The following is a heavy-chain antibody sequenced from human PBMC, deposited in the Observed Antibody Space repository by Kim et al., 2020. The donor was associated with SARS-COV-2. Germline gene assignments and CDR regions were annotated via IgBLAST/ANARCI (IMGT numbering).Heavy chain of an antibody. D-gene: IGHD4-17*01. CDR3: ARGIQMTTILNGHRYFVL. J-gene: IGHJ2*01. CDR1: GGSFSGYY. CDR2: ISQNGRS. V-gene: IGHV4-34*01. Sequence: SETLSLTCAVFGGSFSGYYWSWVRQSPGKGLEWMGEISQNGRSNYNPSLKSRFRLSVDPAKNKYSLTLSSVTAADTALYFCARGIQMTTILNGHRYFVLWGRGGLLIVSA.